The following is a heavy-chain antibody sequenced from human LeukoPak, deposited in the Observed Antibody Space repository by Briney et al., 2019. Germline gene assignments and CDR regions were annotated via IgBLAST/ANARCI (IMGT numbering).Heavy chain of an antibody. J-gene: IGHJ4*02. Sequence: ASVKVSCKASGYTFTGYYMHWVRQAPGQGLEWMGWINPNSGGTNYAQKFQGRVTMTRDTSISTAYMELSRLRSDDTAVYCCARVPIGPAPPDYWGQGTLVTVSS. V-gene: IGHV1-2*02. CDR3: ARVPIGPAPPDY. CDR2: INPNSGGT. CDR1: GYTFTGYY. D-gene: IGHD2-2*01.